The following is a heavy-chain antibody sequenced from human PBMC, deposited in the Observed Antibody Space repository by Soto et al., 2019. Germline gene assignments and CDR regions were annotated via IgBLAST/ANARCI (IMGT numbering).Heavy chain of an antibody. Sequence: ELHLVESGGGLVKPGGSLRLSCVASGFTFSSYAMNWIRQAPGKGLEWVSSISVYSDYIYYADSVKGRFTISRDNATNSLFLQMNSLGADATAIYYCARDRITMVRGGRDFDFWGQGTLVTVSS. J-gene: IGHJ4*02. V-gene: IGHV3-21*01. CDR2: ISVYSDYI. D-gene: IGHD3-10*01. CDR1: GFTFSSYA. CDR3: ARDRITMVRGGRDFDF.